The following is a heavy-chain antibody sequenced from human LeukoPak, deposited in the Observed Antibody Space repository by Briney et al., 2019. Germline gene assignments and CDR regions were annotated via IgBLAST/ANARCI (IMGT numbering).Heavy chain of an antibody. J-gene: IGHJ4*02. V-gene: IGHV4-59*04. CDR3: ARLVPPGGGDCTGSNCHTVYYFDY. CDR1: GGSISRYY. D-gene: IGHD2-15*01. CDR2: IYYSGTT. Sequence: SETLSLTCIVSGGSISRYYWSWIRQPPGKGLEWIGTIYYSGTTYYNPSLKSRVTISIDAAKNQFSLMLTSVTAADTAVYYCARLVPPGGGDCTGSNCHTVYYFDYWGQGTLVTVSS.